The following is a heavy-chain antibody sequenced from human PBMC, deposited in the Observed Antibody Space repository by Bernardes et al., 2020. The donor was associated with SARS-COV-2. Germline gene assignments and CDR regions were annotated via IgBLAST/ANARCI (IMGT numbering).Heavy chain of an antibody. CDR1: GGSFSGYY. D-gene: IGHD3-22*01. J-gene: IGHJ4*02. V-gene: IGHV4-34*01. CDR3: ARGRGYDSSAYYFDY. CDR2: INHSGST. Sequence: ETLSLTCAVYGGSFSGYYWSWIRQPPGKGLEWIGEINHSGSTNYNPSLKSRVTISVDTSKNQFSLKLSSVIAADTAVFYCARGRGYDSSAYYFDYWGQGTLVTVSS.